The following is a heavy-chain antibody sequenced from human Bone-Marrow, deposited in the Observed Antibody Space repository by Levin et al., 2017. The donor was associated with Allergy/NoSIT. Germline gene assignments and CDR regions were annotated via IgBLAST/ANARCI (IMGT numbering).Heavy chain of an antibody. CDR3: ARVFRVVAAGTNGPPYYYYGMDV. CDR2: INHSGST. Sequence: SETLSLTCAVYGGSFSGYYWSWIRQPPGKGLEWIGEINHSGSTNYNPSLKSRVTISVDTSKNQFSLKLSSVTAADTAVYYCARVFRVVAAGTNGPPYYYYGMDVWGQGTTVTVSS. D-gene: IGHD2-2*01. J-gene: IGHJ6*02. CDR1: GGSFSGYY. V-gene: IGHV4-34*01.